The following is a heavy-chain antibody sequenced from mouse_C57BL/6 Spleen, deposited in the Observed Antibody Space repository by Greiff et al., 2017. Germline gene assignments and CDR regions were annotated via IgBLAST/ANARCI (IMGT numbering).Heavy chain of an antibody. V-gene: IGHV1-34*01. Sequence: VQLKESGPELVKPGASVKMSCKASGYTFTDYYMHWVKQSHGKSLEWIGYIYPNNGGNGYNQTFKGKATLTVDKSSSTAYMELRSLTSEDSAVYYCARGDTTVVAPVAYWGQGTLVTVSA. CDR2: IYPNNGGN. D-gene: IGHD1-1*01. CDR3: ARGDTTVVAPVAY. J-gene: IGHJ3*01. CDR1: GYTFTDYY.